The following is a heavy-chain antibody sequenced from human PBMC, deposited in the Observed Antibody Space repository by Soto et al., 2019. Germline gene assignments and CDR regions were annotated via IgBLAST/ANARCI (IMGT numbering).Heavy chain of an antibody. CDR1: GDAIRSSSFY. Sequence: SENLCLTCTVSGDAIRSSSFYWGWIGLPPGKGLEWIGHIFHTGVTYQNTTLKSRLRMSGDTSKNQFSLKLSSVTAADTAVYYRARTRIQPGTNFDDWGQGSLV. V-gene: IGHV4-39*07. J-gene: IGHJ4*02. D-gene: IGHD5-18*01. CDR3: ARTRIQPGTNFDD. CDR2: IFHTGVT.